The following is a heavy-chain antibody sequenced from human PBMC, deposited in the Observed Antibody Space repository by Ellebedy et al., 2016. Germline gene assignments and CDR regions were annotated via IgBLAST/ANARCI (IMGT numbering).Heavy chain of an antibody. CDR3: ARDNYGSIDH. V-gene: IGHV3-74*03. CDR1: GFSFSSHG. D-gene: IGHD3-16*01. Sequence: GESLKISCAASGFSFSSHGMHWVRQAPGKGPVGVSQLNLDGSAIMHADSVKGRFTLSRDDARNKLYLQMDNPRAEDTALYYCARDNYGSIDHWGQGTPVTVSS. CDR2: LNLDGSAI. J-gene: IGHJ4*02.